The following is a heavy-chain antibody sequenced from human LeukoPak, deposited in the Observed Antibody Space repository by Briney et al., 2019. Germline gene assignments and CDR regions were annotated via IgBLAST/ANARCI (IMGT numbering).Heavy chain of an antibody. V-gene: IGHV3-48*03. CDR2: ISSSSTII. J-gene: IGHJ3*02. Sequence: SLRLSCAAYGFTFSSYELYWVRQAPGKGLEWISYISSSSTIIKYADSVRGRFTISRDDARESLYLQMSSLRADDTAIYYCGASRQYVGAFDIWGQGTLVTVSS. CDR1: GFTFSSYE. D-gene: IGHD3-16*01. CDR3: GASRQYVGAFDI.